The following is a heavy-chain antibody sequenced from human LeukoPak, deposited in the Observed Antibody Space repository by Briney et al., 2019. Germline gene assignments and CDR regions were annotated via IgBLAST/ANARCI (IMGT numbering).Heavy chain of an antibody. D-gene: IGHD6-19*01. V-gene: IGHV4-59*08. CDR1: GGSISNYY. CDR3: ARHQRGIVVAGIAD. J-gene: IGHJ4*02. CDR2: MYYSGST. Sequence: SETLSLTCTVSGGSISNYYWSWIRQPPGKGLEWIGYMYYSGSTDYNPSLKSRVTISVDTSKNQFSLKLSSVTAADTAVYYCARHQRGIVVAGIADWGQGTLVTVS.